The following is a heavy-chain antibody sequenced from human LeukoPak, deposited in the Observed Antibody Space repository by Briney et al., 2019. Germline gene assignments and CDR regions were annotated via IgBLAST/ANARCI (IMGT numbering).Heavy chain of an antibody. CDR1: GGTFSSYA. V-gene: IGHV1-69*05. Sequence: SVKVSCKASGGTFSSYAISWVRQAPGQGLEWMGGIIPIFGTANYAQKFQGRVTITTDESTGTAYMELSSLRSEDTAVYYCARDNKQQLVPITSNWFDPWGQGTLVTVSS. D-gene: IGHD6-13*01. CDR3: ARDNKQQLVPITSNWFDP. CDR2: IIPIFGTA. J-gene: IGHJ5*02.